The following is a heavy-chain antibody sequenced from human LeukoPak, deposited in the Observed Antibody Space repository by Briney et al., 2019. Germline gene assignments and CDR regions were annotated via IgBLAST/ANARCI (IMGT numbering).Heavy chain of an antibody. V-gene: IGHV3-9*01. CDR2: ISWNSGSI. CDR3: AKDIPGHEQWLGSWDY. CDR1: GFTFDDYA. Sequence: GGSLRLSCAASGFTFDDYAMHWVWQAPGKGLEWVSGISWNSGSIGYADSVKGRFTISRDNAKNSLYLQMNSLRAEDTALYYCAKDIPGHEQWLGSWDYWGQGTLVTVSS. D-gene: IGHD6-19*01. J-gene: IGHJ4*02.